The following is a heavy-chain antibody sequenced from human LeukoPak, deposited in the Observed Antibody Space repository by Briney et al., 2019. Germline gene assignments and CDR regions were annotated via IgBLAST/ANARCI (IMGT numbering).Heavy chain of an antibody. J-gene: IGHJ4*02. V-gene: IGHV1-69*05. CDR2: IIPIFGTA. CDR3: ASADPRLYTIRYFEY. CDR1: GGTFSSYA. D-gene: IGHD6-25*01. Sequence: ASVKVSCKASGGTFSSYAISWVRQAPGQGLEWMGGIIPIFGTANYAQKFQGRVTITTDESTSTAYMELSSLRSEDTAVYYCASADPRLYTIRYFEYWGQGTLVTVSS.